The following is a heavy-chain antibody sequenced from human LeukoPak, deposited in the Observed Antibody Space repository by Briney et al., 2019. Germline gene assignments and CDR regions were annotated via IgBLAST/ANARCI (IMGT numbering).Heavy chain of an antibody. CDR2: ISGSGGST. CDR1: GFTFSSYA. J-gene: IGHJ6*02. V-gene: IGHV3-23*01. CDR3: AKDLGRIQTYGMDV. Sequence: GGSLRLSCAASGFTFSSYAMSWVRQAPGKGLEWVSAISGSGGSTYYADSVKGRFTISSDNSKNTLYLQMNSLRAEDTAVYYCAKDLGRIQTYGMDVWGQGTTVTVSS.